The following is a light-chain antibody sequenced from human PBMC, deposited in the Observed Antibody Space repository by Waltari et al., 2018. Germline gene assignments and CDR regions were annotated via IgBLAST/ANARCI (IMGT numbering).Light chain of an antibody. V-gene: IGKV3-15*01. CDR2: GAS. CDR3: QQYNNWRT. J-gene: IGKJ2*01. CDR1: QSISRN. Sequence: LMTQSPATLFVSPGERATLSCRASQSISRNLAWYQQKPGQAPRLLIYGASTRAPGVPARFSGSGSGTEFTLSISSLQSEDFAVYYCQQYNNWRTFGQGTKLEI.